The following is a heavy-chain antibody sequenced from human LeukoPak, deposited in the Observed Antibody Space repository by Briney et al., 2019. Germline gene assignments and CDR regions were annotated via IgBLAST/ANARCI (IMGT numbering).Heavy chain of an antibody. CDR1: GFTVSSNY. J-gene: IGHJ4*02. V-gene: IGHV3-53*01. CDR2: IYSGGST. D-gene: IGHD5-18*01. Sequence: GGSLRLSCAASGFTVSSNYMSWVRQAPGKGLEWVSVIYSGGSTYYADSVKGRFTISRDNPKNTLYLQMNSLRAEDTAVYYCARGYPAMVSAPDYWGQGTLVTVSS. CDR3: ARGYPAMVSAPDY.